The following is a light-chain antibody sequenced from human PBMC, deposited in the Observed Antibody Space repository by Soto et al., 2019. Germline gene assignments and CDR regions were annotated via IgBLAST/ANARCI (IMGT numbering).Light chain of an antibody. CDR1: SSDVGGYNY. V-gene: IGLV2-14*01. CDR2: GVS. CDR3: SSYTSSSTRV. J-gene: IGLJ3*02. Sequence: QSVLTQPASVSGSPGQSITISCNETSSDVGGYNYVSWYQQHPGKAPKLMIYGVSNRPSGVSNRFSGSKSGNTASLTISGLQAEDEADYYCSSYTSSSTRVFGGGTKLTVL.